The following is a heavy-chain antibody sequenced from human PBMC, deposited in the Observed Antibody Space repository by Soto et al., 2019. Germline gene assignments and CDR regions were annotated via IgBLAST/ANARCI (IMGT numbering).Heavy chain of an antibody. CDR3: ARGRHDSWRGHYDW. J-gene: IGHJ4*02. V-gene: IGHV4-61*01. Sequence: SETLSLTCTVSGGSVSSGIYFWSWIRHPPGKGLEWIGYVYYIGSTNYNPSLKSRVTISLCTSKNQFSLKLTSVTAADTAVYYCARGRHDSWRGHYDWWDQGTLVAV. CDR1: GGSVSSGIYF. CDR2: VYYIGST. D-gene: IGHD3-3*01.